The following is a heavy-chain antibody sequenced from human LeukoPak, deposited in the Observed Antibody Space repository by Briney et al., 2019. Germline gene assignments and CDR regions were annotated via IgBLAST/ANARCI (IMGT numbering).Heavy chain of an antibody. V-gene: IGHV4-39*01. CDR2: IYYSGST. J-gene: IGHJ5*02. CDR1: GGSIRSNSYY. Sequence: SETLSLTCTVSGGSIRSNSYYWGWIRQPPGKGLEWLGSIYYSGSTYYINPSLKSRVTISVDTSKNQISLKLSSVTAADTAVYYCARNRYYYGSRNYGVPTWFDPWGQGTLVTVSS. CDR3: ARNRYYYGSRNYGVPTWFDP. D-gene: IGHD3-10*01.